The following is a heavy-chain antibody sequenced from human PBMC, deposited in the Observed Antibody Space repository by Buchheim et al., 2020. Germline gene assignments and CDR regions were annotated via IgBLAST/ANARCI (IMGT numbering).Heavy chain of an antibody. CDR2: IWYDGSNK. CDR3: GVVAAMRVLDY. D-gene: IGHD2-15*01. CDR1: GFTFSSYG. J-gene: IGHJ4*02. Sequence: QVQLVESGGGVVQPGRSLRLSCAASGFTFSSYGMHWVRQAPGKGLEWVAVIWYDGSNKYYADSVKGRFTISRDNSKNTLYLKMNSLRAEDTAVYYCGVVAAMRVLDYWGQGTL. V-gene: IGHV3-33*01.